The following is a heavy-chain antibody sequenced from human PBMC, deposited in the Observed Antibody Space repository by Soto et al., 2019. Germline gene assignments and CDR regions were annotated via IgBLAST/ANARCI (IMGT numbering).Heavy chain of an antibody. CDR2: ISGSSATI. CDR3: ARETDMERYWYFDL. CDR1: GFTFRSHG. V-gene: IGHV3-48*01. Sequence: GGSLRLSCAASGFTFRSHGMNWVRQAPGKGLEWVSYISGSSATISYADAVRGRITISRDSAKNSLYLQMNSLRGEDTAVYYCARETDMERYWYFDLWGRGTLVTVSS. D-gene: IGHD5-18*01. J-gene: IGHJ2*01.